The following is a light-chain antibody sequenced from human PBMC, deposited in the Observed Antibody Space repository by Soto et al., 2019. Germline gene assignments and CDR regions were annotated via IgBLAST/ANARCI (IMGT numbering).Light chain of an antibody. J-gene: IGLJ1*01. Sequence: ALTQPLSASASPGQRVTISFSGGSSNIGSNTVAWYQHLPGTAPPRLIFTAGQRPSGVPGRFSGSKSGTSASLAISGLQSEDEGDYYCSAWDNSLNGYVFGPGTKVTVL. CDR1: SSNIGSNT. CDR2: TAG. V-gene: IGLV1-44*01. CDR3: SAWDNSLNGYV.